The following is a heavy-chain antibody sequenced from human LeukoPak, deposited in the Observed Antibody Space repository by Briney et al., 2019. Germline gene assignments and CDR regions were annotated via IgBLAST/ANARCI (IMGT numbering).Heavy chain of an antibody. Sequence: GGSLRLSCAASGFTFSNYWMYWVRQVPGEGLVWVSRISSEGSVTNHADSVKGRFTISRDNAKNTLYLVMNNLRADDTAVYFCARVPGSGWFTAVDYWGQGTLVSVSS. D-gene: IGHD6-19*01. J-gene: IGHJ4*02. CDR1: GFTFSNYW. V-gene: IGHV3-74*01. CDR2: ISSEGSVT. CDR3: ARVPGSGWFTAVDY.